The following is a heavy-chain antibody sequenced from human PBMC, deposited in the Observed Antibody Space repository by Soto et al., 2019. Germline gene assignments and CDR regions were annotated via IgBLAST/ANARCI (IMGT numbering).Heavy chain of an antibody. D-gene: IGHD3-16*01. CDR2: IYSGGST. J-gene: IGHJ3*02. CDR1: GFTVSSNY. V-gene: IGHV3-53*04. Sequence: SGGSLRLSCAASGFTVSSNYMSWVRQAPGKGLEWVSVIYSGGSTYYADSVKGRFTISRHNSKNTLYLQMNSLRAEDTAVYYCEREGGMITFGDAFDIWGQGTMVTVSS. CDR3: EREGGMITFGDAFDI.